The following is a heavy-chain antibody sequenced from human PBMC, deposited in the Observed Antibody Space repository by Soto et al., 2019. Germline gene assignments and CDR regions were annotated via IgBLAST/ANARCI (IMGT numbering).Heavy chain of an antibody. CDR2: IYWDDDK. V-gene: IGHV2-5*02. Sequence: QITLRESGPTLVQPTQTLTLTCTLSGVSLSTSGEGVGWIRQPPGKALEWLALIYWDDDKRFSPSLKSRLASTRDISKNQVVMPMTDMAPEDTGIYYCAHRQRTVVVGAPFDLWGQGSQVSVSS. D-gene: IGHD2-15*01. CDR1: GVSLSTSGEG. J-gene: IGHJ4*02. CDR3: AHRQRTVVVGAPFDL.